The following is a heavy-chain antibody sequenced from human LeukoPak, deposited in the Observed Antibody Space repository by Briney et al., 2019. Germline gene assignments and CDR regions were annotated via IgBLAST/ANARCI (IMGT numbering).Heavy chain of an antibody. CDR1: GFTFSSYW. V-gene: IGHV3-74*01. CDR3: ARDTYSNYSRGEIYYYYGMDV. Sequence: GGSLRLSCAASGFTFSSYWMHWVRQAPGKGLVWVSRINSDGSSTSYADSVKGRFTISRDNAKNTLYLQMNSLRAEDTAVYYCARDTYSNYSRGEIYYYYGMDVWGQGTTVTVSS. CDR2: INSDGSST. J-gene: IGHJ6*02. D-gene: IGHD4-11*01.